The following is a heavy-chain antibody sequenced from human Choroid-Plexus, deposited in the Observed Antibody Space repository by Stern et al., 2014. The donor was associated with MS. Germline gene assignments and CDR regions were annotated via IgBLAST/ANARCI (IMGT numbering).Heavy chain of an antibody. CDR3: AKERQYGTYFFDH. CDR1: GFTFGSCA. V-gene: IGHV3-30*18. J-gene: IGHJ5*02. D-gene: IGHD2-2*01. Sequence: VQLVESGGGVVQPGRPLRLSCVASGFTFGSCAMHWVRQAPGKGLEWVAGVSYDGSNKYYADSVKGRFTISRDNSQNTLYMQMSSLRPEDTAVYYCAKERQYGTYFFDHWGQGSLVTVSS. CDR2: VSYDGSNK.